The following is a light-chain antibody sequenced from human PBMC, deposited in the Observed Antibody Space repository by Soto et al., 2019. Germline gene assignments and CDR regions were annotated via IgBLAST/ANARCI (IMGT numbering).Light chain of an antibody. CDR1: QSINTW. CDR3: QQYNSHSSYT. J-gene: IGKJ2*01. CDR2: KAS. V-gene: IGKV1-5*03. Sequence: DIQMTQSPSTLSASVGDRVTITCRASQSINTWLAWYQQKPGKAPKLLIYKASSLGSGVPSRFSGSGSGTEFTLTISSLQPDDFAIYYCQQYNSHSSYTVGQGTKLEIK.